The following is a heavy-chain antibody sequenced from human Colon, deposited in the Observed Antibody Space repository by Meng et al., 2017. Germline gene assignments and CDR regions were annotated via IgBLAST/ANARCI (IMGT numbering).Heavy chain of an antibody. CDR2: ISSSGSTI. Sequence: GGSLRLSCAASGFTFSSYEMNWVRQAPGKGLEWVSYISSSGSTIYYADSVKGRFTISRDNAKNSLYLQMNSLRAEDTAVYYCAGGDSSDWSWGQGTLVTVSS. J-gene: IGHJ4*02. D-gene: IGHD6-19*01. V-gene: IGHV3-48*03. CDR1: GFTFSSYE. CDR3: AGGDSSDWS.